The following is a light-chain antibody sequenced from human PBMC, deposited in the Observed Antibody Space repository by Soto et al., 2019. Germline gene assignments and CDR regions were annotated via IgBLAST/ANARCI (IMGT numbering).Light chain of an antibody. CDR2: GAS. CDR3: HQYNDWPPYT. CDR1: QSVSSN. Sequence: EIVMTQSPPTLSVSPGGRATLSCRASQSVSSNLAWYQHKPGQAPRLLIYGASTRAAGIPARFSGSGSGTEFTLTIGSLQSEDFAVYYCHQYNDWPPYTFGQGTKLEIK. J-gene: IGKJ2*01. V-gene: IGKV3-15*01.